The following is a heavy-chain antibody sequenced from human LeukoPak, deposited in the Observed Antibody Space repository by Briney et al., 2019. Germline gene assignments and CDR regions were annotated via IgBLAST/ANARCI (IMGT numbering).Heavy chain of an antibody. D-gene: IGHD5-24*01. CDR2: ITYDGSNK. CDR3: AKEDQKTGYKKFIPPFDY. J-gene: IGHJ4*02. V-gene: IGHV3-30*18. Sequence: PGRSLRLSCAASGFTFSSYGMHWVRQAPGKGLEWVAVITYDGSNKYYADSVKGRFTISRDNSKNTLYLQMNSLRAEDTAVYYCAKEDQKTGYKKFIPPFDYWGPGTLVPVSS. CDR1: GFTFSSYG.